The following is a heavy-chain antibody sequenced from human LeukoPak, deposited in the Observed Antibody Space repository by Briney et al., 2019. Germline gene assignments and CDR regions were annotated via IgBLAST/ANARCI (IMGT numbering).Heavy chain of an antibody. J-gene: IGHJ4*02. V-gene: IGHV3-23*01. CDR2: ISGSGDST. Sequence: GGSLRLSCAASGFTFRSYAMSWVRQAPGKGLEWVSGISGSGDSTYYADSVKGRFTVSRDNSKITLYLQMNSLRAEDTAVYYCAKAYYDLWSGYLDYWGQGTLVTVSS. CDR1: GFTFRSYA. CDR3: AKAYYDLWSGYLDY. D-gene: IGHD3-3*01.